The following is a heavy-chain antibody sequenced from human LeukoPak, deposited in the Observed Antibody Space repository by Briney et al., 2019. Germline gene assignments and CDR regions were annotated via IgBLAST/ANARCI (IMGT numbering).Heavy chain of an antibody. D-gene: IGHD3-3*01. J-gene: IGHJ4*02. CDR2: IYYSGST. CDR1: GGSISSGDYY. CDR3: AREVITIFGVVTGLDY. Sequence: SQTLSLTCTVSGGSISSGDYYWSWIRQPPGKGLEWIGYIYYSGSTYYSPSLKSRVTISVDTSKNQFSLQLSSVTATDTAVYYCAREVITIFGVVTGLDYWGQGTLVTVSS. V-gene: IGHV4-30-4*08.